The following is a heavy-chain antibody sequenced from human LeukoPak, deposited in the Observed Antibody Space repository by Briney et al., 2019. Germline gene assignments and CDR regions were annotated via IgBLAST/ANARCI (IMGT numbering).Heavy chain of an antibody. J-gene: IGHJ6*03. D-gene: IGHD3-3*01. CDR2: INSDGSST. V-gene: IGHV3-74*01. Sequence: GGSLRLSCAASGFTFSSYWMHWVRQAPGKGLVWVSRINSDGSSTSYADSVKGRFTIPRDNAKNTLYLQMNSLRAEDTAVYYCARDSIPYYDFWSGYAPRYYYYYYMDVWGKGTTVTVSS. CDR1: GFTFSSYW. CDR3: ARDSIPYYDFWSGYAPRYYYYYYMDV.